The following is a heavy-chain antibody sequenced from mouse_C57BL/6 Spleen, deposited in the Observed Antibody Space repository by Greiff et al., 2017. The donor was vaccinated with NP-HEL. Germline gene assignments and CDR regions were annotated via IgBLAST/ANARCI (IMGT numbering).Heavy chain of an antibody. D-gene: IGHD2-5*01. V-gene: IGHV5-17*01. J-gene: IGHJ1*03. CDR3: ARPFSNYRYFDV. CDR1: GFTFSDYG. Sequence: EVKLQESGGGLVKPGGSLKLSCAASGFTFSDYGMHWVRQAPEKGLEWVAYISSGSSTIYYADTVKGRFTISRDNAKNTLFLQMTSLRSEDTAMYYCARPFSNYRYFDVWGTGTTVTVSS. CDR2: ISSGSSTI.